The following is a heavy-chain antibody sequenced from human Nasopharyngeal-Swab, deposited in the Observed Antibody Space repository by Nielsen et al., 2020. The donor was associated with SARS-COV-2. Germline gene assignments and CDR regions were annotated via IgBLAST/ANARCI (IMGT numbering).Heavy chain of an antibody. CDR2: IKQDGSEK. CDR3: ARGGWFPDY. J-gene: IGHJ4*02. Sequence: GGSLRLSCAASGFTFSSYWMSWVRQAPGKGLEWVANIKQDGSEKYYVDSVKGRFTISRDNARRSLDLQMNSLRAEDTAVYLCARGGWFPDYWGQGTLVTVSS. V-gene: IGHV3-7*04. D-gene: IGHD6-19*01. CDR1: GFTFSSYW.